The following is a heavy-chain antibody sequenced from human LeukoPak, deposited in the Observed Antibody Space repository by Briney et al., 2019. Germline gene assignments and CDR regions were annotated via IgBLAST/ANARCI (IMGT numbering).Heavy chain of an antibody. CDR2: IYYSGST. CDR3: AREEGYYDILTGYYQYNWFDP. Sequence: PSETLSLTCTVSGGSISSGGYYWSWIRQHPGKGLEWIGYIYYSGSTYYNPSLKSRVTISVDTSKNQFSLKLSSVTAADTAVYYCAREEGYYDILTGYYQYNWFDPWGQGTLVTVSS. CDR1: GGSISSGGYY. J-gene: IGHJ5*02. V-gene: IGHV4-31*03. D-gene: IGHD3-9*01.